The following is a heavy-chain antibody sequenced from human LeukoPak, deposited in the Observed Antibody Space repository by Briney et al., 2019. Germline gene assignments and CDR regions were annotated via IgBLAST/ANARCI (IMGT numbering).Heavy chain of an antibody. CDR1: GFTFSGSA. V-gene: IGHV3-73*01. CDR2: IRSKANSYAT. J-gene: IGHJ5*02. Sequence: GGPLRLSRAASGFTFSGSAMHWVRQASGKGLEWVGRIRSKANSYATAYAASVKGRFTISRDDSKNTAYLQMNSLKTEDTAVYYCTRLPRDDFWSGYYRAPNWFDPWGQGTLVTVSS. D-gene: IGHD3-3*01. CDR3: TRLPRDDFWSGYYRAPNWFDP.